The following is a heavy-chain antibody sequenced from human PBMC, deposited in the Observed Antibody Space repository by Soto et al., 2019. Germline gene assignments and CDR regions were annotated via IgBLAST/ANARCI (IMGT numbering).Heavy chain of an antibody. V-gene: IGHV1-18*01. CDR3: AIVITMVRGVPIIYGMDV. D-gene: IGHD3-10*01. CDR2: ISAYNGNT. Sequence: QVQLVQSGAEVKKPGASVKVSCKASGYTFTSYGISWVRQAPGQGLEWMGWISAYNGNTNYAQKLQGRVTMTTDTSTSTAYMELRSLRSDDTAVYYCAIVITMVRGVPIIYGMDVWGQGTTVTVSS. CDR1: GYTFTSYG. J-gene: IGHJ6*02.